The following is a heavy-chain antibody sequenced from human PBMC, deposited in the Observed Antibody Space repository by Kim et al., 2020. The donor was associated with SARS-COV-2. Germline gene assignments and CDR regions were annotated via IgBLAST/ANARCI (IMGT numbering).Heavy chain of an antibody. CDR3: ASRQLVPPHYYYGMDV. J-gene: IGHJ6*02. CDR2: IIPIPGIA. CDR1: GGTFSSYA. V-gene: IGHV1-69*04. D-gene: IGHD6-13*01. Sequence: SVKVSCKASGGTFSSYAISWVRQAPGQGLEWMGRIIPIPGIANYAQKFQGRVTITADKSTSTAYMELSSLRSEDTAVYYCASRQLVPPHYYYGMDVWGQGTTVTVSS.